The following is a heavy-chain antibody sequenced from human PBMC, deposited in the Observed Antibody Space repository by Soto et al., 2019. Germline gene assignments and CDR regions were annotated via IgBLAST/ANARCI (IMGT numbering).Heavy chain of an antibody. Sequence: GASVKVSCKASGGTFSSYAISWVRQAPGQGLEWMGGIIPIFGTANYAQKFQGRVTITADESTSTAYMELSSLRSEDTAVYYCARARVNWNYDIDWFDPWGQGTLVTVS. D-gene: IGHD1-7*01. CDR2: IIPIFGTA. CDR3: ARARVNWNYDIDWFDP. V-gene: IGHV1-69*13. CDR1: GGTFSSYA. J-gene: IGHJ5*02.